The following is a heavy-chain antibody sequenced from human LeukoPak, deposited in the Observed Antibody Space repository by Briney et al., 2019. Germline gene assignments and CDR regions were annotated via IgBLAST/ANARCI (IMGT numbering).Heavy chain of an antibody. D-gene: IGHD5-24*01. CDR3: ARGRKDGGYKYYFDY. J-gene: IGHJ4*02. CDR2: ISYDGVNK. CDR1: GFTFSSYS. V-gene: IGHV3-30*14. Sequence: PGGSLRLSCAASGFTFSSYSMHWVRQAPGKGLNWVAFISYDGVNKYADSVKGRFSISRDNSKNTVYLQMGSLRGEDMAVYSCARGRKDGGYKYYFDYWGQGTQVTVSS.